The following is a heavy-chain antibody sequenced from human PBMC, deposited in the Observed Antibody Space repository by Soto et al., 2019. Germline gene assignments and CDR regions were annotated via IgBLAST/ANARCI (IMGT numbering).Heavy chain of an antibody. V-gene: IGHV3-23*01. J-gene: IGHJ4*02. CDR3: AKGSAWYYFDY. Sequence: PGGSLRLSCAASGFTFSSYAMSWVRQAPGKGLEWVSRISGSAVTTNYADSVKGRFTVSRDNSKNMLYLQMNSLRAEDTAVYYCAKGSAWYYFDYWGQGTLVTVSS. D-gene: IGHD6-19*01. CDR1: GFTFSSYA. CDR2: ISGSAVTT.